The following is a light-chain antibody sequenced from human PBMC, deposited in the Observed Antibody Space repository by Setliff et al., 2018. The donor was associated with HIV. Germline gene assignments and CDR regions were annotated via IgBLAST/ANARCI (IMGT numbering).Light chain of an antibody. Sequence: QSALTQPPSASGTPGQRVTISCSGSSSNIGSNTVNWYQQLPGTAPKLLICTNSQRPSGVPDRFSGSKSDTSASLAISGLQSEDEADYYCAAWDDSLNGYVFGTGTKVTVL. CDR3: AAWDDSLNGYV. V-gene: IGLV1-44*01. J-gene: IGLJ1*01. CDR2: TNS. CDR1: SSNIGSNT.